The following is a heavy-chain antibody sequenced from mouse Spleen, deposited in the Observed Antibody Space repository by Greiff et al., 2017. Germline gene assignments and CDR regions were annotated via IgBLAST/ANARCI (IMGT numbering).Heavy chain of an antibody. V-gene: IGHV1-20*01. J-gene: IGHJ3*01. Sequence: VQLQQSGPELVKPGDSVKISCKASGYSFTGYFMNWVMQSHGESLEWIGRINPYNGDTFYNQKFKGKATLTVDKSSSTAHMELRSLTSEDSAVYYCARGGYGSSPWFAYWGQGTLVTVSA. D-gene: IGHD1-1*01. CDR3: ARGGYGSSPWFAY. CDR2: INPYNGDT. CDR1: GYSFTGYF.